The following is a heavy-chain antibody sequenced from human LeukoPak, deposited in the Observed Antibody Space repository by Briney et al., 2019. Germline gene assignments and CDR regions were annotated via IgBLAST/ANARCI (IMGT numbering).Heavy chain of an antibody. Sequence: ASVTVSCKASGYTFTNYYIHWVRQAPGQGLEWMGWINPNSGGTNYAQKFQGRVTMTRDTSITTAYMEVSRLRSDDTAVYYCARDKYTDWFDPWGQGTLVTVSS. D-gene: IGHD2-2*02. CDR2: INPNSGGT. CDR1: GYTFTNYY. V-gene: IGHV1-2*02. CDR3: ARDKYTDWFDP. J-gene: IGHJ5*02.